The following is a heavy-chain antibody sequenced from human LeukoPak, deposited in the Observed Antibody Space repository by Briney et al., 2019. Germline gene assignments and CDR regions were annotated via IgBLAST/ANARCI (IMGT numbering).Heavy chain of an antibody. CDR2: IYYSGST. D-gene: IGHD4-11*01. J-gene: IGHJ4*02. CDR3: ARLWDGNYEEYYFDY. V-gene: IGHV4-39*01. Sequence: PSETLSLTCTVSGGSISSSSYYWGWIRQPPGKGLEWIGSIYYSGSTYYNPSLKSRVTISIDTSKNQFSLKLTSVTAADTAVYYCARLWDGNYEEYYFDYWGQGTLVTVSS. CDR1: GGSISSSSYY.